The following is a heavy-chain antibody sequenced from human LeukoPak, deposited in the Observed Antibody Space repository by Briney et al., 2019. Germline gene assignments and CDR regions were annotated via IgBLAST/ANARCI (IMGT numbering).Heavy chain of an antibody. CDR2: ISGSGPYT. V-gene: IGHV3-23*01. D-gene: IGHD2-2*03. Sequence: PGGSLRLSCAASGFTFSSYATSWVRQAPGKGLEWVSGISGSGPYTFYTDSVKGRFTISRDSSKNTLYLQMNSLRAEDTALYYCAKHGYCSGISCFFDFWGQGTLVTVSS. CDR1: GFTFSSYA. J-gene: IGHJ4*02. CDR3: AKHGYCSGISCFFDF.